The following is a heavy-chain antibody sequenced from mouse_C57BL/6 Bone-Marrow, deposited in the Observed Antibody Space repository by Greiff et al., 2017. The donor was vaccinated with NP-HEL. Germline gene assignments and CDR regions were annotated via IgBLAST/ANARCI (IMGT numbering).Heavy chain of an antibody. D-gene: IGHD2-1*01. CDR2: IYPGDGDT. Sequence: VQLQQSGAELVKPGASVKISCKASGYAFSSYWMNWVKQRPGKGLEWIGQIYPGDGDTNYNGKFKGKATLTADKSSSTAYMQLSGLTSEDSAVYFCARRIYYGNYGFAYWGQGTLVTVSA. CDR3: ARRIYYGNYGFAY. CDR1: GYAFSSYW. V-gene: IGHV1-80*01. J-gene: IGHJ3*01.